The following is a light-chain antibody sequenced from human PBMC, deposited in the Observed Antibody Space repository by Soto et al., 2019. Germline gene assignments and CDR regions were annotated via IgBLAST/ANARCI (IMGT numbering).Light chain of an antibody. CDR3: MQGTHWPTWT. Sequence: EVLVTQSPLYLPVTLGQPASISCRSTRSLLYSDGNIYLNWFHQRPGQPPRRLILMVSNRDSGVPDRFSGSGSETDFKLKISRVEAEDVGIYYCMQGTHWPTWTFGQGTRVDVK. CDR2: MVS. V-gene: IGKV2-30*01. CDR1: RSLLYSDGNIY. J-gene: IGKJ1*01.